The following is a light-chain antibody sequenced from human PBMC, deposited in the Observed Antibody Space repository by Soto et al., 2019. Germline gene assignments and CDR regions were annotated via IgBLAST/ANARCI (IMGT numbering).Light chain of an antibody. J-gene: IGKJ1*01. V-gene: IGKV3-11*01. Sequence: EIVLTQSPATLSLSPGERATLSCRASQNVANYLDWYQQKPGQAPRLLIYESSNRATGIAAGSSGSGSGTDFTLTISSLQPEDVATYYCQKYDSAPTFGLGTKVDIK. CDR3: QKYDSAPT. CDR2: ESS. CDR1: QNVANY.